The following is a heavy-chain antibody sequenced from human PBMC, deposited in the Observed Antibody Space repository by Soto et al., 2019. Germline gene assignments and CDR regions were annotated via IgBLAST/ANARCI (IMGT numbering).Heavy chain of an antibody. D-gene: IGHD5-12*01. CDR2: ISSSSSYI. Sequence: GGSLRLSCAASGFTFSSYSMNWIRQAPGKGLEWVSSISSSSSYIYYADSVKGRFTISRDNAKNSLYLQMNSLRAEDTAVYYCARDPDGGYGYYYYYGMVVWCQGTTVTV. V-gene: IGHV3-21*01. CDR3: ARDPDGGYGYYYYYGMVV. CDR1: GFTFSSYS. J-gene: IGHJ6*02.